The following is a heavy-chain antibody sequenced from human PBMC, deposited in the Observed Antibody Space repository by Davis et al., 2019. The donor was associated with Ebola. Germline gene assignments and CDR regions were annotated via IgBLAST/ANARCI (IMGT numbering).Heavy chain of an antibody. V-gene: IGHV4-34*01. CDR2: INHRGST. Sequence: GSLRLSCAVYGGSFSGYYWSWIRQPPGEGLEWIGEINHRGSTNYNPSIKSRVTISVDTSKNQFYLKLSSETAADKAVYYCARGRWFDYWGQGTLVTVSA. CDR3: ARGRWFDY. CDR1: GGSFSGYY. J-gene: IGHJ5*01.